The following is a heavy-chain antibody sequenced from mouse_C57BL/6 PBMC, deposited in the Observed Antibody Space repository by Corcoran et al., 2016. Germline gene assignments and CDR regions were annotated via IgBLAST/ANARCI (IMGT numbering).Heavy chain of an antibody. CDR3: ARGNWDSFDY. Sequence: QIQLVQSGPELKKPGETVKISCKASGYTFTTYGMSWVKQAPGKGLKWMGWINTYSGVPTYADDFKGRFAFSLETSASTAYLQINNLKNEDTATYFCARGNWDSFDYWGQGTTLTVSS. CDR1: GYTFTTYG. J-gene: IGHJ2*01. CDR2: INTYSGVP. D-gene: IGHD4-1*01. V-gene: IGHV9-3*01.